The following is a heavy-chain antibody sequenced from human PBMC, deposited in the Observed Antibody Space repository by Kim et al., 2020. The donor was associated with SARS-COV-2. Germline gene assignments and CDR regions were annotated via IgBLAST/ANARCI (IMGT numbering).Heavy chain of an antibody. CDR3: ALLGEGNYGMDV. CDR1: GFTFSSYA. D-gene: IGHD2-21*01. J-gene: IGHJ6*02. Sequence: GGSLRLSCAASGFTFSSYAMHWVRQAPGKGLEWVAVISYDGSNKYYADSVKGRFTISRDNSKNTLYLQMNSLRAEDTAVYYCALLGEGNYGMDVWGQGTTVTVSS. V-gene: IGHV3-30*04. CDR2: ISYDGSNK.